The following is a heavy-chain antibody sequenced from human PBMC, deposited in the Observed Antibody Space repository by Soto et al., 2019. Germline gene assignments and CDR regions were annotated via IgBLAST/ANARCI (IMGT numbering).Heavy chain of an antibody. CDR1: GYTFSSYG. CDR2: ISAYNGNT. J-gene: IGHJ4*02. V-gene: IGHV1-18*01. Sequence: QVQLVQSGAEVKKPGASVKVSCKASGYTFSSYGISWVRQAPGQGLEWMGWISAYNGNTNYAQQLQGRVTMTTDTTTSTAYREVRRLRSDDTAVYYCARSIAAAVDLDYWCQGTLVTVSS. CDR3: ARSIAAAVDLDY. D-gene: IGHD6-13*01.